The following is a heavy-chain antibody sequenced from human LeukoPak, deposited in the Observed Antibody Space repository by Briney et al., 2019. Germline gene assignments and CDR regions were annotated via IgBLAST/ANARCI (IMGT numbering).Heavy chain of an antibody. Sequence: PGGSLRLSCAASGFTFSSYAMSWVRQAPGKGLEWVSAISGSGGSTYYADSVKGRFTISRDNAKNSLYLQMNSLRAEDTAVYYCARDGSSSWHDAFDIWGQGTMVTVSS. V-gene: IGHV3-23*01. CDR1: GFTFSSYA. CDR3: ARDGSSSWHDAFDI. D-gene: IGHD6-13*01. CDR2: ISGSGGST. J-gene: IGHJ3*02.